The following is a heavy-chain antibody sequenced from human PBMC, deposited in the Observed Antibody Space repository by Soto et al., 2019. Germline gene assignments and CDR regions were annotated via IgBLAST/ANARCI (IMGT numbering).Heavy chain of an antibody. Sequence: ETLSLTCIVAGGSITSNSWSWIRQPPGKGLEWIGYIYYSGNTNYNPSLKSRVIISIDTSKNHFFLKLSSVTAADTAVYYCARGPYYYYYGLDVWGQGTTVTVS. V-gene: IGHV4-59*01. J-gene: IGHJ6*02. CDR2: IYYSGNT. CDR3: ARGPYYYYYGLDV. CDR1: GGSITSNS.